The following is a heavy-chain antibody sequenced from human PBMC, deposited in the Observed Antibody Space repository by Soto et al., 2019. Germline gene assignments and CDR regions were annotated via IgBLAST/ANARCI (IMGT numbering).Heavy chain of an antibody. CDR2: IIPIFGTA. CDR3: AGCSWHYYYYGMDV. CDR1: GGTFSSYA. V-gene: IGHV1-69*13. D-gene: IGHD6-13*01. J-gene: IGHJ6*02. Sequence: SVKVSCKASGGTFSSYAISLVRQAPGQGLEWMGGIIPIFGTANYAQKFQGRVTITADESTSTAYMELSSLRSEDTAVYYCAGCSWHYYYYGMDVWGQGTTVTVSS.